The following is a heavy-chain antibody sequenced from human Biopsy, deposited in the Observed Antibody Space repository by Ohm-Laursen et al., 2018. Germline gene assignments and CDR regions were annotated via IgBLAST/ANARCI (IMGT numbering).Heavy chain of an antibody. CDR3: ARSMTTMVRRRSYYFDY. J-gene: IGHJ4*02. CDR1: VFTFSSYW. CDR2: IKQDGSET. D-gene: IGHD3-10*01. V-gene: IGHV3-7*01. Sequence: SLRLSCTASVFTFSSYWMSWVRQAPGKGLEWGANIKQDGSETYFVDSVKGRFTISRDSAKSSLYLQMNSLRAEDTAVYYCARSMTTMVRRRSYYFDYWGQGTLVTVSS.